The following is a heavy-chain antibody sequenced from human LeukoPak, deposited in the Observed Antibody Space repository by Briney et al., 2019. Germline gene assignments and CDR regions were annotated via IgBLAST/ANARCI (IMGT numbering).Heavy chain of an antibody. Sequence: PGGSLRLSCAASGFTFDNYAMQWVRQAPGKGLEWVSLISWDGGSTYYADSVKGRFTISRDNSKNTLYLQMASLRDDDMGVYYCARVGPETAFDYWGQGTLVTVSS. J-gene: IGHJ4*02. D-gene: IGHD1-14*01. V-gene: IGHV3-43D*03. CDR1: GFTFDNYA. CDR2: ISWDGGST. CDR3: ARVGPETAFDY.